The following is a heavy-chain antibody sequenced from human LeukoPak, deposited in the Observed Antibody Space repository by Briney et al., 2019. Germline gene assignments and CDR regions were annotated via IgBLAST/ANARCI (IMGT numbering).Heavy chain of an antibody. J-gene: IGHJ6*04. CDR1: GFTFSSYS. Sequence: GGSLRLSCAASGFTFSSYSMNWVRQAPGKGLEWVSAISGSGGSTYYADSVKGRFTISRDNSKNTLYLQMNSLRVDDTAVYYCARGRYYGMDVWGKGTTVTVSS. V-gene: IGHV3-23*01. CDR2: ISGSGGST. CDR3: ARGRYYGMDV.